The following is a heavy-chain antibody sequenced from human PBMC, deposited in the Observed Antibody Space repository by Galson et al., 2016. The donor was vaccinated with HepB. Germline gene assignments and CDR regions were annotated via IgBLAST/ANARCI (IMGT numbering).Heavy chain of an antibody. V-gene: IGHV3-49*03. CDR3: TRDLVTRILHRGKWHYYYYMDV. Sequence: SLRLSCAASGFTFGDYGMSWFRQAPGKGLEWVSFIRSKDYGGTIEYAASVKGRFTISRDDSKSIAYLQMNSLKSEDTAVYYCTRDLVTRILHRGKWHYYYYMDVWGKGTTVTVSS. D-gene: IGHD2-15*01. J-gene: IGHJ6*03. CDR2: IRSKDYGGTI. CDR1: GFTFGDYG.